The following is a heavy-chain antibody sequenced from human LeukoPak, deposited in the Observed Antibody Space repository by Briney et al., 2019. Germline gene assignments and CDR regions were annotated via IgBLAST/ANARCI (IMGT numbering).Heavy chain of an antibody. CDR2: INHSGST. CDR1: GGSFSGYY. Sequence: PSETLSLTCAVYGGSFSGYYWSWIRQPPGKGLEWIGEINHSGSTNYNPSLKSRVTISVDTSKNQFSLKLSSVTAADTAVYYCARDCSGTYYYYYYGMDVWGQGTTVTVSS. V-gene: IGHV4-34*01. CDR3: ARDCSGTYYYYYYGMDV. J-gene: IGHJ6*02. D-gene: IGHD2-15*01.